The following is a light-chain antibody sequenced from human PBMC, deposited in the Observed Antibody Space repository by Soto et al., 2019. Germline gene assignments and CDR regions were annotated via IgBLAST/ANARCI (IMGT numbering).Light chain of an antibody. CDR3: QQYDSSLRT. CDR1: QRVSSYS. Sequence: SRGAVPLAAKERAILCCRASQRVSSYSLAWYQQKPCQAPRLVMYGTSNRATGIPDRFSGSGSGTDFTLACGRLMPADLAVYYIQQYDSSLRTFGEGTKVDIK. CDR2: GTS. V-gene: IGKV3-20*01. J-gene: IGKJ1*01.